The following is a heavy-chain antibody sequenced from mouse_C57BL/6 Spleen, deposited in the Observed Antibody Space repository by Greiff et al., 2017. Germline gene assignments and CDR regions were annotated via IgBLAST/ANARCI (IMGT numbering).Heavy chain of an antibody. CDR3: ASYYGNYFYYYAMDY. D-gene: IGHD2-10*01. CDR1: GYTFTSYW. V-gene: IGHV1-50*01. CDR2: IDPSDSYT. Sequence: QVQLQQPGAELVKPGASVKLSCKASGYTFTSYWMQWVKQRPGQGLEWIGEIDPSDSYTNDNQKFKGKATVTADTSSSPAYMQPTSLTSYDSAVDYCASYYGNYFYYYAMDYRGPGPSVTCSS. J-gene: IGHJ4*01.